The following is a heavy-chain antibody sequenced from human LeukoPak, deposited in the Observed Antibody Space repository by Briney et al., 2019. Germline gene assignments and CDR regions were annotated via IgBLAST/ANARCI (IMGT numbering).Heavy chain of an antibody. CDR1: GYTFTSYG. Sequence: ASVKVSCKASGYTFTSYGISWVRQAPGQGLEWMGWISAYNGNTNYAQKLQGRVTMTTDTSTSTAYMELRSLRSDDTAVYYCARDPKYYYGSGSYYNWLDPWGQGTLVTVSS. V-gene: IGHV1-18*01. CDR3: ARDPKYYYGSGSYYNWLDP. J-gene: IGHJ5*02. CDR2: ISAYNGNT. D-gene: IGHD3-10*01.